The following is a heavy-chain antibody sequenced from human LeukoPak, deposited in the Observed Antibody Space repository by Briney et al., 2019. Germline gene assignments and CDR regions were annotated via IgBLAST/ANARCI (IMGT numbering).Heavy chain of an antibody. J-gene: IGHJ4*02. CDR2: ISSSGSTI. Sequence: PRGSLRLSCAASGFTFSSYEMNWVRQAPGKGLEWVSYISSSGSTIYYADSVKGRFTISRDNAKNSLYLQMNSLRAEDTAVYYCAREGSSSWYKTGGFDYWGQGTLVTVSS. D-gene: IGHD6-13*01. V-gene: IGHV3-48*03. CDR3: AREGSSSWYKTGGFDY. CDR1: GFTFSSYE.